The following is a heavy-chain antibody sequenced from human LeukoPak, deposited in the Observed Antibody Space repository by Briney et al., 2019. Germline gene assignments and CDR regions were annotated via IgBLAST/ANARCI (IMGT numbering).Heavy chain of an antibody. D-gene: IGHD1-26*01. V-gene: IGHV1-46*01. J-gene: IGHJ6*03. Sequence: ASVKVSCKASGYTFSSYYMNWVRQAPGQGLEWMGIINPSRGSTSYAQQFQGRVTMTRDTSTNTVYMELSSLRSEDTAVYYCAQKVSGEWDRPGATPYYYMDVWGKGTTVTVSS. CDR1: GYTFSSYY. CDR2: INPSRGST. CDR3: AQKVSGEWDRPGATPYYYMDV.